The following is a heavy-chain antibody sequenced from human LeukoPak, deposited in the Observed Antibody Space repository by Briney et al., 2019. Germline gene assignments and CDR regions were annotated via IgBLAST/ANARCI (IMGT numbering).Heavy chain of an antibody. CDR3: ARVCSGYGSGYFDL. CDR1: DGSISSTIW. D-gene: IGHD5-12*01. V-gene: IGHV4-4*02. CDR2: IYHSGTT. Sequence: PSGTLSLTCAVSDGSISSTIWWSWVRQPPGKGLEWIGEIYHSGTTNYNPSLKSRVTISVDKSSNQFSLRLSSVTAADTAVYYCARVCSGYGSGYFDLWGRGTLVTVSS. J-gene: IGHJ2*01.